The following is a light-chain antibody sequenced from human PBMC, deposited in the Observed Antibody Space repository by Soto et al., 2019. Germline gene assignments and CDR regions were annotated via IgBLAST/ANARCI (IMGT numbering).Light chain of an antibody. CDR1: SSDVGTYKY. V-gene: IGLV2-14*01. CDR2: EVS. Sequence: QSALTQPASVSGSPGQSITISCTGTSSDVGTYKYVSWYQQLPGKAPKLMIYEVSNRPSGVSNRFSGSKSGNTASLTISGLQAEDEADYYCSSYTSSSTLVFGGGTKVTVL. J-gene: IGLJ2*01. CDR3: SSYTSSSTLV.